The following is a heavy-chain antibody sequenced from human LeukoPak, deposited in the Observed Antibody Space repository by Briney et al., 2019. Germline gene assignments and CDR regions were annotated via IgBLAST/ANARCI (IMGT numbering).Heavy chain of an antibody. CDR1: GYTFTSYA. D-gene: IGHD1-26*01. V-gene: IGHV7-4-1*02. CDR3: ATVGAHTHFDY. CDR2: INTNTGNP. Sequence: ASVKVSCKASGYTFTSYAMNWVRQAPGQGLEWMGWINTNTGNPTYAQGFTGRFVFSLDTSDSTAYLQISSLKAEDTAVYYCATVGAHTHFDYWGQGTLVTVSS. J-gene: IGHJ4*02.